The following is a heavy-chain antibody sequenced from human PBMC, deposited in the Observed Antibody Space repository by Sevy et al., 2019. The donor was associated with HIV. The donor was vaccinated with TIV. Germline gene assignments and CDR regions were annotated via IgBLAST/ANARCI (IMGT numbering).Heavy chain of an antibody. CDR1: GFTFSAYA. V-gene: IGHV3-23*01. Sequence: GSLRLSCAASGFTFSAYAMSWIRQAPGKGLEWVSSFSDTGRTYYADSVKGRFTISRDNSNNMLYLQMNSLRAEDTAVYYCARDHKYGRFDPWGQGTLVTVSS. D-gene: IGHD4-17*01. J-gene: IGHJ5*02. CDR2: FSDTGRT. CDR3: ARDHKYGRFDP.